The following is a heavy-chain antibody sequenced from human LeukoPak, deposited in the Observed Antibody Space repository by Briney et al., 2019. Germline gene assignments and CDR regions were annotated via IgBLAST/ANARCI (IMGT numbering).Heavy chain of an antibody. Sequence: SETLSLTCTVSGVSISTYYWSWIRQPPGKGLEWVGYIYYSGSTNYNPSLKSRVTISVDTSKNQFSLKLSSVTAADTAVYYCARDSTYYYYGMDVWGQGTTVTVPS. V-gene: IGHV4-59*12. CDR1: GVSISTYY. D-gene: IGHD5/OR15-5a*01. CDR2: IYYSGST. J-gene: IGHJ6*02. CDR3: ARDSTYYYYGMDV.